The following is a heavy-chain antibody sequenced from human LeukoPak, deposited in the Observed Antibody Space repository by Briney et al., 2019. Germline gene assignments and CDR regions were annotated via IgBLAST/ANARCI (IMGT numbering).Heavy chain of an antibody. D-gene: IGHD3-9*01. Sequence: ASLKLSCKSSGYIFTSHYMHWVRQAPGQGLEWMGWINPNSGDTNYAQKFQGRVTMTKDTSISTAYLELSSLRSDDTAVYYCARLDKVDYYYYYGLDVWGQGTTVTVSS. CDR1: GYIFTSHY. CDR2: INPNSGDT. J-gene: IGHJ6*02. V-gene: IGHV1-2*02. CDR3: ARLDKVDYYYYYGLDV.